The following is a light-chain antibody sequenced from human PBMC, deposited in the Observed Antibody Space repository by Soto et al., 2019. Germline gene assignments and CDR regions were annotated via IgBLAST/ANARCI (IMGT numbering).Light chain of an antibody. Sequence: IVMPQSPATLSVSPGERATLSCRAGQTIYSNVAWYQQKPGQAPRLLIYDVSNRATGIPARFSGSGSGTDFTLTISSLEPEDFAVYYCQQRNNWQVTFGQGTRLEIK. CDR3: QQRNNWQVT. V-gene: IGKV3D-11*02. J-gene: IGKJ5*01. CDR2: DVS. CDR1: QTIYSN.